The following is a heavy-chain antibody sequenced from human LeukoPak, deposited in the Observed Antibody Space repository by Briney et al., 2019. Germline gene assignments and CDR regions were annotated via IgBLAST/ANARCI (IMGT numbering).Heavy chain of an antibody. CDR3: ARVPLHDASGHYYSH. V-gene: IGHV1-3*04. CDR2: INTGNGNT. J-gene: IGHJ1*01. Sequence: ASVKVSCKASGYTFTSYAMHWVRQAPGQSLEWMGWINTGNGNTKSSQKFQDRVTLSRDTSASTAYMELNSLSSEDTAVYYCARVPLHDASGHYYSHWGQGTLVTVSS. D-gene: IGHD3-22*01. CDR1: GYTFTSYA.